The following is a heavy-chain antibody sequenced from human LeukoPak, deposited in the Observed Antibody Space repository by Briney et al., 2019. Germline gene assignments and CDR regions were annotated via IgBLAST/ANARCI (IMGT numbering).Heavy chain of an antibody. D-gene: IGHD3-22*01. V-gene: IGHV3-11*01. CDR2: IGSSGSTI. CDR1: GFTFSDYY. CDR3: ARDCRYYYDSSGYYYDY. J-gene: IGHJ4*02. Sequence: GGSLSLSCAASGFTFSDYYMSWIRPAPGQGLEWVSYIGSSGSTIYYADSVKGRFTISMDNAKNSLYLQMNSLRAEDTAVYYCARDCRYYYDSSGYYYDYWGQGTLVTVSS.